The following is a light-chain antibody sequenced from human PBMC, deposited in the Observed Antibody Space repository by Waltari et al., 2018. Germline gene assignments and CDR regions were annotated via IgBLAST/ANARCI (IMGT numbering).Light chain of an antibody. Sequence: EVVMTQSPATLFVSPGESATLSCRASQSVSRFLAWYQQKPGQAPRLLIYGAATRATGIPARFSGSGSGTEFTLTISSLQSEDFAVYFCQQYNDWPPLTFGGGTKLEIK. CDR1: QSVSRF. J-gene: IGKJ4*01. CDR2: GAA. V-gene: IGKV3-15*01. CDR3: QQYNDWPPLT.